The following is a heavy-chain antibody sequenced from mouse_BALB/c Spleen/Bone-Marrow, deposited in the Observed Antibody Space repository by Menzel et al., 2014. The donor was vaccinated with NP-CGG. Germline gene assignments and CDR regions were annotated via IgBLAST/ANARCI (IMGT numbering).Heavy chain of an antibody. CDR2: IDPDNGDT. V-gene: IGHV14-4*02. J-gene: IGHJ3*01. CDR3: NGSRGIYERSCFDD. Sequence: VQLQQSGAELVRSGASVKLSCKASGSNIKVYNMNWVKQRPEQGLEWIGCIDPDNGDTDYHPKFQGKGTMTVDTSSNTAYMQLSSLTSEDTVVYYCNGSRGIYERSCFDDWGQGTPVTVSA. D-gene: IGHD2-3*01. CDR1: GSNIKVYN.